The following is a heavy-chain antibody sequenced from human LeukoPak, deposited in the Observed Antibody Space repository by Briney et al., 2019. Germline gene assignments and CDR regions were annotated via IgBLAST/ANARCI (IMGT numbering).Heavy chain of an antibody. Sequence: PGGSLRLSCAASGFTFSSYGMSWVRQAPGKGLEWVSAISGSGGSTYYADSVKGRFTISRDNAKKSLYLQMNSLRAEDTAVYYCARDEYIHGDLTNFDSWGQGTLVIVSS. CDR3: ARDEYIHGDLTNFDS. CDR1: GFTFSSYG. CDR2: ISGSGGST. V-gene: IGHV3-23*01. D-gene: IGHD4-17*01. J-gene: IGHJ4*02.